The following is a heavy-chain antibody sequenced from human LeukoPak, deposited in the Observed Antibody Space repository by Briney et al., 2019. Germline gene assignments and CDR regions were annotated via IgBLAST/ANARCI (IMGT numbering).Heavy chain of an antibody. CDR2: IKEDGSEK. CDR3: AREFY. Sequence: GGSLRLSCVASGYTFSRYWMSWVRQIPGKGPEWVASIKEDGSEKNYADSVKGRFIISRDNAKKSLYLQMNSLSVDDTAVYYCAREFYWGQGTLVTVS. J-gene: IGHJ4*02. V-gene: IGHV3-7*03. CDR1: GYTFSRYW.